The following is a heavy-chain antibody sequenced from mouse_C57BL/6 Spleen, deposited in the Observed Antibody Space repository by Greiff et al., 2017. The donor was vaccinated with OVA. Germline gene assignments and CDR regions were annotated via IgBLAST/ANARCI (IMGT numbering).Heavy chain of an antibody. CDR3: ARVDY. CDR1: GYTFTSYW. Sequence: VQLQQSGAELVRPGTSVKLSCKASGYTFTSYWMHWVKQRPGQGLEWIGVIDPSDSYTNYNQKFKGKATLTVDTYSSTAYMQLSSLTSGDSAVYYGARVDYWGQGTTLTVSS. CDR2: IDPSDSYT. V-gene: IGHV1-59*01. J-gene: IGHJ2*01.